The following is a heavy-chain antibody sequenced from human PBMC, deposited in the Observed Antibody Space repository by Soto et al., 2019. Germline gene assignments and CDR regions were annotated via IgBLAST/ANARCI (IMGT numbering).Heavy chain of an antibody. CDR1: GFTFSSYA. D-gene: IGHD1-1*01. V-gene: IGHV3-30-3*01. J-gene: IGHJ6*02. Sequence: QVQLVESGGGVVQPGRSLRLSCAASGFTFSSYAMHWVRQAPGKGLEWVAVISYDGSNKYYADSVKGRFTISRDNSKNTLYLQMNSLRAEDTAVYYCARAGTTGTTRHYYYGMDVWGQGTTVTVSS. CDR3: ARAGTTGTTRHYYYGMDV. CDR2: ISYDGSNK.